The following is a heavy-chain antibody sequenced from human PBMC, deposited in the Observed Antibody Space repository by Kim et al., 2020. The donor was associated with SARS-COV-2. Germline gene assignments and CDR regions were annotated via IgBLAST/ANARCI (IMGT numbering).Heavy chain of an antibody. CDR2: ISNDDSGI. J-gene: IGHJ5*01. CDR3: VRDARRRIRYLALDS. D-gene: IGHD1-1*01. CDR1: GFTFSDYR. V-gene: IGHV3-48*01. Sequence: GGSLRLSCVAFGFTFSDYRMNWVRQAPGKGLEWVSFISNDDSGIYYADSVRGRFTVSRDDAKNSLYLQMNSLTVDDTAAYDCVRDARRRIRYLALDSWG.